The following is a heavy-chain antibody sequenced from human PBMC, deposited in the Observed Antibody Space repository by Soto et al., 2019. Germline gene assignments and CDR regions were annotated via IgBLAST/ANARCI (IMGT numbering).Heavy chain of an antibody. D-gene: IGHD6-19*01. V-gene: IGHV1-69*02. CDR1: GGTFSSYS. CDR2: IIPILGIA. CDR3: ARGAAGIAVAGPSYYFDY. Sequence: QVQLVQSGAEVKKPGSSVKVSCKASGGTFSSYSISWVRQAPGQGLEWMGRIIPILGIANYAQKLQGRVTITAYKSTSTAYMELSSSRSEDTAVYYCARGAAGIAVAGPSYYFDYWGQGTLVTVSS. J-gene: IGHJ4*02.